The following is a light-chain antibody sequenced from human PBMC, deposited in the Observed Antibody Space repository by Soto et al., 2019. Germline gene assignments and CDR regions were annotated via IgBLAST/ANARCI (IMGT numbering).Light chain of an antibody. V-gene: IGLV4-69*01. CDR1: SGHSSYA. CDR2: VNSDGSH. CDR3: QTWDTGIGV. J-gene: IGLJ3*02. Sequence: QSVLTQSPSASASLGASVKLTCTLTSGHSSYAIAWHQQQPEKGPRYLMKVNSDGSHSKGDGIPDRFSGSSFGTERYLVISSLQSEDEAVYYCQTWDTGIGVFGGGTKLTVL.